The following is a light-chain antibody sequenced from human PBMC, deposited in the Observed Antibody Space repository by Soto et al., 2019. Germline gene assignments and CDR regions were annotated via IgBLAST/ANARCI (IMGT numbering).Light chain of an antibody. J-gene: IGKJ5*01. CDR3: QQTHAVPLT. CDR1: QDIGNY. Sequence: DLQMTPSPSSLSASVGDRVTITCQASQDIGNYLNWYQKKPGEDPKLLIFAASSLRSGVPSRFSGSGYGTDFTLTINNLHTEDSATYYCQQTHAVPLTCGQGTRLEI. CDR2: AAS. V-gene: IGKV1-39*01.